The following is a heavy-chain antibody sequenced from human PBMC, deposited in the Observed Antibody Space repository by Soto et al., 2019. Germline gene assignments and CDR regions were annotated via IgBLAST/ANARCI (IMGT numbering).Heavy chain of an antibody. D-gene: IGHD3-10*01. V-gene: IGHV3-21*01. CDR1: GFTFSSYS. CDR2: ISSSRSYI. J-gene: IGHJ2*01. CDR3: ARDPSMVRGEHGYFDL. Sequence: EVQLVESGGGLVKPGGSLRLSCAASGFTFSSYSMNWVRQAPGKGLEWVSSISSSRSYIYYADSVRGRFTISRDDAKNSPYLQMHSLRNEDTAVYYCARDPSMVRGEHGYFDLWGRGTLVTVSS.